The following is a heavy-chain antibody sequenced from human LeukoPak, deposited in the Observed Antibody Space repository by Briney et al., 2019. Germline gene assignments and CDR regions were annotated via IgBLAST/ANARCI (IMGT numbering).Heavy chain of an antibody. J-gene: IGHJ4*02. CDR2: ISPSGDIT. V-gene: IGHV3-23*01. D-gene: IGHD3-10*01. CDR3: ARDRMVRGFGY. Sequence: PGGSLRLSCAASGFTFSNYAMNWVRQAPGKGLEWVSGISPSGDITYYADSVKGRFTISRDNSKNTVYLQMDSLRFEDAAVYYCARDRMVRGFGYWGQGTLVTVSS. CDR1: GFTFSNYA.